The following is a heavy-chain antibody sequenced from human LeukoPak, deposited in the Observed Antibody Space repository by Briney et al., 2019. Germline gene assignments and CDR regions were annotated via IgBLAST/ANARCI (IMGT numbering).Heavy chain of an antibody. J-gene: IGHJ4*02. D-gene: IGHD2-8*01. CDR1: GFSFSDHF. V-gene: IGHV3-72*01. CDR2: TRNKVNSYTT. CDR3: ARAVYYYDN. Sequence: GGSLRLSCKASGFSFSDHFMDWARQAPGKGLEWVGRTRNKVNSYTTDYAASVKGRFTISRDDSKNSLYLQMNSLKTEDTAVYYCARAVYYYDNWGQGTLVTVSS.